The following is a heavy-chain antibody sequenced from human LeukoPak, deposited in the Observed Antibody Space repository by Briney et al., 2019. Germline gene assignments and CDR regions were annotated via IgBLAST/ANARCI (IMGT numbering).Heavy chain of an antibody. CDR2: ISSSSSYI. J-gene: IGHJ4*02. V-gene: IGHV3-21*01. CDR1: GFTFSSYS. D-gene: IGHD3-9*01. CDR3: ARVGVTGYSSSAPFDY. Sequence: GGSLRLSCAASGFTFSSYSMNWVRLAPGKGLEWVSSISSSSSYIYYADSVKGRFTISRDNAKNSLYLQMNSLRAEDTAVYYCARVGVTGYSSSAPFDYWGQGTLVTVSS.